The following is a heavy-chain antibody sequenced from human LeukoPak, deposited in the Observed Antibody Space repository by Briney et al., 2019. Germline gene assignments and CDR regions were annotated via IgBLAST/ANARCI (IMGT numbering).Heavy chain of an antibody. V-gene: IGHV3-21*01. D-gene: IGHD2-15*01. Sequence: PGGSLRLSCAASGFTFNTYNMNWVRQAPGQGLEWVSSITSSSSYIYYADSVKGRFTISRDNAKNSLYLQMNSLRAEDTAVYYCARWSYCSGGSCSLSADSRSAFDIWGQGTMVTVSS. J-gene: IGHJ3*02. CDR2: ITSSSSYI. CDR1: GFTFNTYN. CDR3: ARWSYCSGGSCSLSADSRSAFDI.